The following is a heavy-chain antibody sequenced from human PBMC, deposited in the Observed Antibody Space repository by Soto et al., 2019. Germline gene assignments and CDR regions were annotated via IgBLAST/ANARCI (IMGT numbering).Heavy chain of an antibody. D-gene: IGHD3-3*01. CDR1: GFTFSSYG. V-gene: IGHV3-33*01. Sequence: QVQLVESGGGVVQPGRSLRLSCAASGFTFSSYGMHWVRQAPGKGLEWVAVIWYDGSNKYYADSVKGRFTISRDNSKNTLYLQMNRLRAEDTAVYYCARAGADFGGSFDLWGRGTLVTVSS. CDR2: IWYDGSNK. J-gene: IGHJ2*01. CDR3: ARAGADFGGSFDL.